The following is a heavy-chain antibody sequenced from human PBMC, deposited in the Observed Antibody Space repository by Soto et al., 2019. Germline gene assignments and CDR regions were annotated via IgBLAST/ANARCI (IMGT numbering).Heavy chain of an antibody. CDR2: IIPMVDIP. D-gene: IGHD3-10*02. Sequence: QVQLVQSGAEVKKPGSSVRVSCWASGGTFSNHAFSWVRQAPGQGLEWMGRIIPMVDIPTYAQKFEGRVTIPADKPTSPVYLELSSLKSADTALYFCAREHDAGLPNSVFVLQRWGQGTLVTVSS. V-gene: IGHV1-69*04. CDR1: GGTFSNHA. CDR3: AREHDAGLPNSVFVLQR. J-gene: IGHJ1*01.